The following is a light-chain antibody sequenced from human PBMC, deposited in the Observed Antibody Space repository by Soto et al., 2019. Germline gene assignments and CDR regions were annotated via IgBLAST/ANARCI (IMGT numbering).Light chain of an antibody. Sequence: DIVMTQTPLSLSVTPGQPASISCKSSQSLMHSDGKTSLYWYLRKPGQPPQLLIYEVSHRMSGVPDKFSGSGSGADFTLKISRVEAEDVGVYYCMQSIEVPLTFGGGTKVDIK. J-gene: IGKJ4*01. CDR3: MQSIEVPLT. CDR2: EVS. CDR1: QSLMHSDGKTS. V-gene: IGKV2D-29*01.